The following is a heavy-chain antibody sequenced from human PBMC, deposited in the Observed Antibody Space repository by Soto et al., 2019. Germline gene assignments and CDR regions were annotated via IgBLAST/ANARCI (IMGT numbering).Heavy chain of an antibody. V-gene: IGHV3-21*01. CDR3: AGDFGAACPYNWLDP. Sequence: GGSLRLSCAASGFTFSSYSMNWVRQAPGKGLEWVSSISSSSSSIYYTDSEKGRFTISEDNAKNSLYLQMNSLRAEDTAVYCWAGDFGAACPYNWLDPWGQGTLVTVSS. CDR1: GFTFSSYS. CDR2: ISSSSSSI. D-gene: IGHD6-6*01. J-gene: IGHJ5*02.